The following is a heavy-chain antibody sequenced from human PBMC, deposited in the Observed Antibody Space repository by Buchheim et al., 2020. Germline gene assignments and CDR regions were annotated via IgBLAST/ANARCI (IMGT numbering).Heavy chain of an antibody. CDR3: AKSPPGSYYNWFDP. J-gene: IGHJ5*02. V-gene: IGHV4-39*01. D-gene: IGHD3-10*01. Sequence: QLHLQESGPGLVRPSETLSLTCSVSGVSIIETNYYWGWIRQAPGKGLEWIGTVSYSGTSYYNPSLRSRVTISVDTSRNQFSLSLRSVTATDSAVYYCAKSPPGSYYNWFDPWGQGT. CDR2: VSYSGTS. CDR1: GVSIIETNYY.